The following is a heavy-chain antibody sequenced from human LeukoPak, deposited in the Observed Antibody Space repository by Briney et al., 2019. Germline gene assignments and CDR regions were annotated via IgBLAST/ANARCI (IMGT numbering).Heavy chain of an antibody. V-gene: IGHV4-59*01. D-gene: IGHD4/OR15-4a*01. CDR2: IYYSGST. CDR1: GGSISSYY. Sequence: PSETLSLTRTVSGGSISSYYWSWIRQPPGKGLEWIGYIYYSGSTNYNPSLKSRVTISVDTSKNQFSLKLSSVTAADTAVYYCARDSMVAGTLDYWGQGTLVTVSS. CDR3: ARDSMVAGTLDY. J-gene: IGHJ4*02.